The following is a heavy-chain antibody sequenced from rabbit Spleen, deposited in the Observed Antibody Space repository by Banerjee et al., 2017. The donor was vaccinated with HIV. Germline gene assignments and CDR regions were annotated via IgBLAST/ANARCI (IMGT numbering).Heavy chain of an antibody. CDR3: VRDRANIGGDYGPYYFDL. V-gene: IGHV1S40*01. J-gene: IGHJ4*01. CDR2: ITGSNSDFT. Sequence: QSLEESGGDLVKPGASLTLTCTASGFSFSSNDYMFWVRQAPGKGLEWISCITGSNSDFTYSATWAKGRFTISRDDAQNTLYLQLNSLTAADTATYFCVRDRANIGGDYGPYYFDLWGPGTLVTVS. CDR1: GFSFSSNDY. D-gene: IGHD2-1*01.